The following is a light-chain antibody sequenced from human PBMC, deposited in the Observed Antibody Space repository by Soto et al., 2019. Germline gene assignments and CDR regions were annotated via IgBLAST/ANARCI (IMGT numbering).Light chain of an antibody. CDR2: KAS. V-gene: IGKV1-5*03. CDR1: QSISSW. J-gene: IGKJ1*01. Sequence: DIKMTQSPSALSASVGDRVTITCRASQSISSWLAWYQQKPGKAPKLLIYKASSLESGVPSRFSGSGSGTEFTLTISSLQPDDFATYYCQQYNNWPPWTFGQGTKVDI. CDR3: QQYNNWPPWT.